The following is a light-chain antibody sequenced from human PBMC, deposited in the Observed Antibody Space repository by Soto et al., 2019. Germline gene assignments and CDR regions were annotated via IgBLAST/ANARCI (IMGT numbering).Light chain of an antibody. Sequence: VMTQSPGTLSVSPGERVTLSCTASQSVSSDLSWYQQKPGQAPRLLIYHTSTRAPAIPARFSGSGSGTDFTLTISSLDPEDFAVYYCQQRSNRPLTFGQGTRLEIK. CDR2: HTS. J-gene: IGKJ5*01. V-gene: IGKV3-11*01. CDR1: QSVSSD. CDR3: QQRSNRPLT.